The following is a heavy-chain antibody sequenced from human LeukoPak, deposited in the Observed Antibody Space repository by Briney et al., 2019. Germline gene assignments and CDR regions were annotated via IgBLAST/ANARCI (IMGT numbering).Heavy chain of an antibody. CDR2: ISGSGGST. D-gene: IGHD3-22*01. Sequence: PGGSLRLSCAASGFTFSSYAMSWVRQAPGKGLEWVSAISGSGGSTYYADSVKGRFTISRDNSKNTLYLQMNSLRAEDTAVYYCAKPEASGSLHSPFDYWGQGTLVTVSS. J-gene: IGHJ4*02. V-gene: IGHV3-23*01. CDR1: GFTFSSYA. CDR3: AKPEASGSLHSPFDY.